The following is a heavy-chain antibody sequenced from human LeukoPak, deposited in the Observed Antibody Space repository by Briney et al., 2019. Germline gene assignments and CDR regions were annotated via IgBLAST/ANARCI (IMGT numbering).Heavy chain of an antibody. CDR1: GFIFNNYG. V-gene: IGHV3-23*01. CDR3: AKANWVSNADAVW. CDR2: ISNDGGGT. J-gene: IGHJ4*02. Sequence: GGSLRLSCAASGFIFNNYGLIWVRQAPGKGLEWVSAISNDGGGTTYADFVEGRFTLSRDDSRNTVYLQMNNLRVDDTAIYYCAKANWVSNADAVWWGQGTQVTVSS. D-gene: IGHD1-1*01.